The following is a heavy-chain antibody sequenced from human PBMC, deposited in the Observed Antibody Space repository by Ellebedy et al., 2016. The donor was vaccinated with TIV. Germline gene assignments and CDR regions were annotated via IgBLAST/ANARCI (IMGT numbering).Heavy chain of an antibody. V-gene: IGHV1-46*01. CDR1: GGTFSSYA. Sequence: AASVKVSCKASGGTFSSYAISWVRQAPGQGLEWMGIINPNDDTKYYAQNFQGRVTVTRDTSTSTVYMELRRLGSEDTAVYYCARARSSGWLHTPDYWGQGLLVTVSS. J-gene: IGHJ4*02. CDR3: ARARSSGWLHTPDY. D-gene: IGHD6-19*01. CDR2: INPNDDTK.